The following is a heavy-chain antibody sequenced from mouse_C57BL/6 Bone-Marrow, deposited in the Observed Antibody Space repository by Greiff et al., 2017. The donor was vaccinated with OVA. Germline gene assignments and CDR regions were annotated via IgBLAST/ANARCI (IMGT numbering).Heavy chain of an antibody. CDR1: GFTFSDYG. Sequence: EVKLVESGGGLVKPGGSLKLSCAASGFTFSDYGMHWVRQAPEQGLEWVAYISSGSSTIYYADTVKGRFTISRDNAKNTLFLQMTSLRSEDTAMYYCASWAPYYYAMDYWGQGTSVTVSS. CDR2: ISSGSSTI. J-gene: IGHJ4*01. V-gene: IGHV5-17*01. CDR3: ASWAPYYYAMDY.